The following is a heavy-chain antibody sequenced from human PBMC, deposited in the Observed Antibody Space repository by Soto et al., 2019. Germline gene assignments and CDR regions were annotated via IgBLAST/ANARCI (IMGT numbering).Heavy chain of an antibody. Sequence: QVQLQQWGAGLLKPSETLSLTCAVYGGSFSGYYWSWIRQPPGKGLEWIGEINHSGSTNYNPSLKSRVTISVDPSKNQFSLKLSSVTAADTAVYYCERGNKIFGEVSGVRYWGQGTLVTVFS. CDR3: ERGNKIFGEVSGVRY. J-gene: IGHJ4*02. V-gene: IGHV4-34*01. CDR2: INHSGST. CDR1: GGSFSGYY. D-gene: IGHD3-3*01.